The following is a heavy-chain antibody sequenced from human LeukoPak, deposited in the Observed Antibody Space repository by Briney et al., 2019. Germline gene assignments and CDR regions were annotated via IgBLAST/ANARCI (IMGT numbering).Heavy chain of an antibody. CDR3: ARRITIFGVVAYFDY. CDR1: GDSISSGDYY. V-gene: IGHV4-30-4*01. Sequence: RSSETLSLTCTVSGDSISSGDYYWGWIRQPPGKGLEWIGYIYYSGSTYYNPSLKSRVTISVDTSKNQFSLKLSSVTAADTAVYYCARRITIFGVVAYFDYWGQGTLVTVSS. D-gene: IGHD3-3*01. CDR2: IYYSGST. J-gene: IGHJ4*02.